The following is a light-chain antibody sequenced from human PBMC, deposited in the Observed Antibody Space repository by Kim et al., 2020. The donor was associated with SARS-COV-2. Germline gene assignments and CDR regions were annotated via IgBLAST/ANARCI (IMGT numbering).Light chain of an antibody. J-gene: IGLJ3*02. V-gene: IGLV3-25*03. CDR3: QSTDSSGTYV. CDR2: KDS. CDR1: ALPKQY. Sequence: SYELTQPPSVSVSPGQTAGITCSGDALPKQYAYWYQQKPGQAPVLVIYKDSERPSGIPERFSGSTSGTTVTLTISGVQAEDEADYYCQSTDSSGTYVFGGGTQLTVL.